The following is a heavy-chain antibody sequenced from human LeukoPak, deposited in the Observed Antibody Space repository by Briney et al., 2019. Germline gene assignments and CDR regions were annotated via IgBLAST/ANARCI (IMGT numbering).Heavy chain of an antibody. D-gene: IGHD6-13*01. V-gene: IGHV3-9*03. CDR2: ISWNSGSI. J-gene: IGHJ3*02. CDR3: AKDPVAAAGPAFDI. CDR1: GFTFSSYS. Sequence: PGGSLRLSCAASGFTFSSYSMNWVRQAPGKGLEWVSGISWNSGSIGYADSVKGRFTISRDNAKNSLYLQMNSLRAEDMALYYCAKDPVAAAGPAFDIWGQGTMVTVSS.